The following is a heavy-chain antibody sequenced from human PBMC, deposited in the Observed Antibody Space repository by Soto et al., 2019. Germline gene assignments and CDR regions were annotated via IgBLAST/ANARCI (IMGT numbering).Heavy chain of an antibody. CDR3: ARGDSGYSYGDGMDV. CDR2: IGTAGDT. CDR1: GFTFSSYD. Sequence: GGSLRLSCAASGFTFSSYDMHWVRQATGKGLEWVSAIGTAGDTYYPGSVKGRFTISRENAKNSLYLQMNSLRAEDTAVYYCARGDSGYSYGDGMDVWGQGTTVTVSS. V-gene: IGHV3-13*01. J-gene: IGHJ6*02. D-gene: IGHD5-18*01.